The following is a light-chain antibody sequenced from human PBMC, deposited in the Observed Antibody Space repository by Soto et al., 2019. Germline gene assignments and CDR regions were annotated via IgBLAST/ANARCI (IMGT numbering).Light chain of an antibody. CDR3: SSYAGSYTAI. V-gene: IGLV2-11*01. CDR2: DVS. J-gene: IGLJ2*01. CDR1: SSDVGGYKY. Sequence: QSALTQPRSVSGSPGQSVTISSTGTSSDVGGYKYVSWYQQHPGKAPKFMIYDVSKRPSGVPDRFSGSKSGNTASLTISGLQAEDEADYYCSSYAGSYTAIFGGGTKLTVL.